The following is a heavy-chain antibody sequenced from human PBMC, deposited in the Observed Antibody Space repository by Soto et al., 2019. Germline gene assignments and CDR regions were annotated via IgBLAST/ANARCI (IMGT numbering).Heavy chain of an antibody. CDR2: ISGSGGST. Sequence: EVQLLESGGGLVQPGGSLRLSCAASGFTFSSYAMSWVRQAPGKGLEWVSAISGSGGSTYYADSVKGRFTISRDNSKNTLYPQMNVLRGADTAVYYCAQEAPYGGDWLADYWGQGTLVTVSS. CDR1: GFTFSSYA. CDR3: AQEAPYGGDWLADY. V-gene: IGHV3-23*01. D-gene: IGHD2-21*01. J-gene: IGHJ4*02.